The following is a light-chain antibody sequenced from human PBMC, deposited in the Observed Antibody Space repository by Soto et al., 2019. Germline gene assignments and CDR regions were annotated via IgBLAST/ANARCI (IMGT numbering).Light chain of an antibody. CDR3: QQYSNLIT. Sequence: DIQMTQSPSSVSASVGDRFTITCRASQDIGDSLAWYQQKLGKAPKLLIYDASNLETGVPSRFSGSGSGTYFSFTISSLQPEDFATYYCQQYSNLITFGQGTRLEIK. V-gene: IGKV1-33*01. CDR2: DAS. J-gene: IGKJ5*01. CDR1: QDIGDS.